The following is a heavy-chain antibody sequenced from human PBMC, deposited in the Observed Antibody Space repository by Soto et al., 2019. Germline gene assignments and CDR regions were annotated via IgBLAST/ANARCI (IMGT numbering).Heavy chain of an antibody. D-gene: IGHD5-18*01. J-gene: IGHJ6*02. CDR1: GYSFTTDW. CDR3: ARYWHSYSSNYFHGMDV. Sequence: GESLQISCKASGYSFTTDWIGWVRQMPGKGLEWMGIIYPGDSDTRYSPSFQGQVTISADKSISTAYLQWSSLKASDTPMYYCARYWHSYSSNYFHGMDVWGQGTTVTVSS. CDR2: IYPGDSDT. V-gene: IGHV5-51*01.